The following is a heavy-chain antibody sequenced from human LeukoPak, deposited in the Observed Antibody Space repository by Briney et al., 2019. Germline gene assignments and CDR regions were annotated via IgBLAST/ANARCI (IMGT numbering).Heavy chain of an antibody. CDR2: INHSGST. Sequence: SETLSLTCAVYGGSFSGYYWSWIRQPPGKGLEWIGEINHSGSTIYNPSLKSRVTISVDTSKNQFSLKLSSVTAADTAVYYCARGSLDFWSGYAAYDYWGQGTLVTVSS. CDR3: ARGSLDFWSGYAAYDY. D-gene: IGHD3-3*01. CDR1: GGSFSGYY. J-gene: IGHJ4*02. V-gene: IGHV4-34*01.